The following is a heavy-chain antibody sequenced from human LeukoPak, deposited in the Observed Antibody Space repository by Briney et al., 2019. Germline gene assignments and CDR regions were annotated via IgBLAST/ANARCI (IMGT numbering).Heavy chain of an antibody. CDR3: AKHGSSGWYYFDY. Sequence: GGSLRLSCAASGFTFSSYAMSWVRPAPGEGLEWVSAISGSGGSTYYADSVKGRFTISRDNSKNTLYLQMNSLRAEDTAVYYCAKHGSSGWYYFDYWGQGTLVTVSS. J-gene: IGHJ4*02. CDR1: GFTFSSYA. V-gene: IGHV3-23*01. D-gene: IGHD6-19*01. CDR2: ISGSGGST.